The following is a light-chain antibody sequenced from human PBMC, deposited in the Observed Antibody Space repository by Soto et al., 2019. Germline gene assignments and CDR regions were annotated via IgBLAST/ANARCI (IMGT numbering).Light chain of an antibody. CDR2: GAS. CDR3: QEYNNWPPFT. J-gene: IGKJ3*01. V-gene: IGKV3-15*01. CDR1: QSVSSN. Sequence: EIVMTPSPATLSVSPGERATLSCRASQSVSSNLAWYQQKPGQAPRLLIYGASTRATGIPARFSGSGSGTEFTLTISSLQSEDFAIYYCQEYNNWPPFTFGPGTKVDN.